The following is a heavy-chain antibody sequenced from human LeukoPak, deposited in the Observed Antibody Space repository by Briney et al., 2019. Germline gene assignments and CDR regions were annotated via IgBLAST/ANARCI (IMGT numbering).Heavy chain of an antibody. D-gene: IGHD6-13*01. J-gene: IGHJ4*02. Sequence: HRASVKVSCKASGGTFSSYAISWVRQAPGQGLEWMGRIIPILGIANYAQKFQGRVTITADKSTSTAYMELSSLRSEDTAVYYCARSPQYSSSWYPSGGFDYWGQGTLVTVSS. V-gene: IGHV1-69*04. CDR3: ARSPQYSSSWYPSGGFDY. CDR1: GGTFSSYA. CDR2: IIPILGIA.